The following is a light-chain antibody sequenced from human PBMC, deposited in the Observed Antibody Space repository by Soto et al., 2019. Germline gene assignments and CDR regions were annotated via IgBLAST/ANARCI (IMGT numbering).Light chain of an antibody. CDR2: AAS. CDR3: QQSYSTRVT. V-gene: IGKV1-39*01. Sequence: DIQMTQSPSSLSASVGDRVTITCRASQSISSYLNWYQQKPGKAPKLLIYAASSLQSGVPSRFSGSGSGTDFTLTISSLQPEDFATYYCQQSYSTRVTFGGGNKVEIK. CDR1: QSISSY. J-gene: IGKJ4*01.